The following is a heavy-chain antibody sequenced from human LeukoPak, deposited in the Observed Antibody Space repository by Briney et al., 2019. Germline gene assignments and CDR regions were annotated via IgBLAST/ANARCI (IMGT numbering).Heavy chain of an antibody. CDR3: ARGVYIAAAQYGY. CDR2: INHSGST. D-gene: IGHD6-13*01. V-gene: IGHV4-34*01. CDR1: GGSFSGYY. Sequence: KSSETLSLTCAVYGGSFSGYYWSWIRQPPGKGLEWIGEINHSGSTNYNPSLKSRVTISVDTSKNQFSLKLSSVTAADTVVYYCARGVYIAAAQYGYWGQGTLVTVSS. J-gene: IGHJ4*02.